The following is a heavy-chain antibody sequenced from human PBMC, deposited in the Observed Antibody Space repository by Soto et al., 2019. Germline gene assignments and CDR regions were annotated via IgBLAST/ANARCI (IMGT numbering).Heavy chain of an antibody. J-gene: IGHJ6*02. V-gene: IGHV5-51*01. CDR1: GYRFSSYW. CDR3: ATQRSNGAYYYYGMDV. D-gene: IGHD2-8*01. CDR2: IYPGDSDT. Sequence: GESLKISCQGSGYRFSSYWIAWVRQMPGKGLAWMGIIYPGDSDTIYSPSFQGQVTFSVDKCTSTAYLQWSSLQASDTAMYYCATQRSNGAYYYYGMDVWGQGTTVTVSS.